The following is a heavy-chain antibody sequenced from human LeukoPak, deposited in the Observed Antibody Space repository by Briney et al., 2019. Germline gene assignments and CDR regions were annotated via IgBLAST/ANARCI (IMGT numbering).Heavy chain of an antibody. D-gene: IGHD3-22*01. CDR1: GITFSKAW. Sequence: GGSLRLSCTASGITFSKAWMSWVRQAPGKGLEWVGRIKSKTDGGTTDYAAPVKGRFTISRDDSKNTLYLQMNSLKTEDTAVYYCTTGQGYYYDSSGPIDYWGQGTLVTVPS. CDR3: TTGQGYYYDSSGPIDY. CDR2: IKSKTDGGTT. V-gene: IGHV3-15*01. J-gene: IGHJ4*02.